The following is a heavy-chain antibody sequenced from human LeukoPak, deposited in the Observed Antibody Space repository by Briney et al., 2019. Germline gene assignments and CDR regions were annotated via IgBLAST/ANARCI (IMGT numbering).Heavy chain of an antibody. D-gene: IGHD6-19*01. CDR3: AGEEVAVAPKGTMGSYYYGMDV. J-gene: IGHJ6*02. CDR1: GGSISSYY. Sequence: SETLSLTCTVSGGSISSYYWSWIRQPPGKGLEWIGYIYYSGSTNYNPSLKSRVTISVDTSKNQFSLKLSSVTAADTAVYYCAGEEVAVAPKGTMGSYYYGMDVWGQGTTVTVSS. V-gene: IGHV4-59*01. CDR2: IYYSGST.